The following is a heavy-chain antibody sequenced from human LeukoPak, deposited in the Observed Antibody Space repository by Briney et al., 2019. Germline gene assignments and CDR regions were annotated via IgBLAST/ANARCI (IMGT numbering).Heavy chain of an antibody. D-gene: IGHD6-13*01. V-gene: IGHV4-4*07. CDR3: ARDGQQQLVN. CDR1: GGSFSGYY. CDR2: IYTSGST. J-gene: IGHJ4*02. Sequence: SETLSLTCAVYGGSFSGYYWSWIRQPAGKGLEWIGRIYTSGSTNYNPSLKSRVTMSVDTSKNQFSLKLSSVTAADTAVYYCARDGQQQLVNWGQGTLVTVSS.